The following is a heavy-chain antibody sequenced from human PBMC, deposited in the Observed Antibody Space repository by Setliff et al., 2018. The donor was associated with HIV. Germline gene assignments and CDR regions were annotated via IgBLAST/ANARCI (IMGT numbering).Heavy chain of an antibody. CDR2: IYYSGST. Sequence: SETLSLTCTVSGGSISSHYWSWIRQPPGKGLEWIGSIYYSGSTNYNPSLKSRVTISVDTSKNQFSLKLSSVTAADTAGYYCARGLYSSSWYGSYWFDPWGQGTLVTVSS. CDR3: ARGLYSSSWYGSYWFDP. V-gene: IGHV4-59*11. J-gene: IGHJ5*02. D-gene: IGHD6-13*01. CDR1: GGSISSHY.